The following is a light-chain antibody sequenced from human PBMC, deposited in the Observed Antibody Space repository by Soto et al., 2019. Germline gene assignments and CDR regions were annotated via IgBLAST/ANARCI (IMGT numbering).Light chain of an antibody. CDR2: KAS. J-gene: IGKJ1*01. Sequence: IQMTQSPSTLSASVGDRVTITCRASQSISNWLAWYQQKPGKAPKLLIYKASNLESGVPSRFSGSGSGTEFTLTISSLQPDDFATYYCQQYNGTFGQGTKVEIK. CDR1: QSISNW. CDR3: QQYNGT. V-gene: IGKV1-5*03.